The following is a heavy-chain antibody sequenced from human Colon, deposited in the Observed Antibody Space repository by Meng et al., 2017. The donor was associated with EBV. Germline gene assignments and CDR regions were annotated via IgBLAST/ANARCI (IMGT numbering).Heavy chain of an antibody. D-gene: IGHD3-3*01. J-gene: IGHJ5*02. Sequence: EAQVVVSGGGSVQPWGSLRLSCAASGFTFSPYWMHWVRQVPGKGLIWVSRVKPDGTSTYYADSVRGRFTISRDNAKNTVYLQMNTLRAEDTAVYYCVRDRPSWTWGQGTLVTVSS. CDR3: VRDRPSWT. CDR2: VKPDGTST. V-gene: IGHV3-74*01. CDR1: GFTFSPYW.